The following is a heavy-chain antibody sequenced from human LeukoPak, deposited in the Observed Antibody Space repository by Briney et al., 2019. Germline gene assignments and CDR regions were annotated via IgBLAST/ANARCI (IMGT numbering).Heavy chain of an antibody. CDR1: GYTFTGYY. CDR2: INPNSGGT. D-gene: IGHD2-2*01. J-gene: IGHJ3*02. V-gene: IGHV1-2*02. CDR3: ARGVPAADAFDI. Sequence: ASVKVSCKASGYTFTGYYMHRVRQAPGQGLEWMGWINPNSGGTNYAQKFQGRVTMTRDTSISTAYMELSRLRSDDTAVYYCARGVPAADAFDIWGQGTMVTVSS.